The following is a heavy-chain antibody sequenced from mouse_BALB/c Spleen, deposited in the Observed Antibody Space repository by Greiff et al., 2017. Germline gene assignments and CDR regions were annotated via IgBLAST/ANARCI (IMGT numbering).Heavy chain of an antibody. V-gene: IGHV5-6-5*01. CDR2: ISSGGST. J-gene: IGHJ2*01. D-gene: IGHD2-4*01. CDR3: ARGGVYDYDFDY. CDR1: GFTFSSYA. Sequence: EVKLMESGGGLVKPGGSLKLSCAASGFTFSSYAMSWVRQTPEKRLEWVASISSGGSTYYPDSVKGRFTISRDNARNILYLQMSSLRSEDTAMYYCARGGVYDYDFDYWGQGTTLTVSS.